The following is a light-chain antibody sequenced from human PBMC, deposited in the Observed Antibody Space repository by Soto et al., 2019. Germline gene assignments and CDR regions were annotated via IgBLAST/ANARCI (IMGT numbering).Light chain of an antibody. J-gene: IGKJ4*01. CDR1: QSVSSSY. Sequence: EIVLTQSPGTLSLSPGERATLSCRASQSVSSSYLACYQQKPGQAPRLLIYGASSRATGRPDRFSGSGSGTDFTLTISRLEPEDLAVYYCQQYGSSPPLTFGGGTKVEIK. V-gene: IGKV3-20*01. CDR2: GAS. CDR3: QQYGSSPPLT.